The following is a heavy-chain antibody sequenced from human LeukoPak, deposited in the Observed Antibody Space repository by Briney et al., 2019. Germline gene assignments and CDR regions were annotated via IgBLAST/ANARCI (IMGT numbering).Heavy chain of an antibody. CDR1: GFTFSSYE. V-gene: IGHV3-48*03. CDR3: ARVINYGSGSYYFDY. J-gene: IGHJ4*02. D-gene: IGHD3-10*01. CDR2: ISSSGSTI. Sequence: GGSLRLSCAASGFTFSSYEMNWVRRAPGKGLEWVSYISSSGSTIYYADSVKGRFTISRDNAKNSLYLQMNSLRAEDTAVYYCARVINYGSGSYYFDYWGQGTLVTVSS.